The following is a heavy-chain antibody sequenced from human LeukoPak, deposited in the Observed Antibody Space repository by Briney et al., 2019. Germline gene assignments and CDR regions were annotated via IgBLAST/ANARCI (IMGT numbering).Heavy chain of an antibody. CDR3: AKEEEMATIHYYYYGMDV. Sequence: GRSLRLSCAASGFTFSSYGMHWVRQAPGKGLEWVAVISYDGSNKYYADSVKGRFTISRDNSKNTLYLQMNSPRAEDTAVYYCAKEEEMATIHYYYYGMDVWGQGTTVTVSS. CDR1: GFTFSSYG. J-gene: IGHJ6*02. D-gene: IGHD5-24*01. CDR2: ISYDGSNK. V-gene: IGHV3-30*18.